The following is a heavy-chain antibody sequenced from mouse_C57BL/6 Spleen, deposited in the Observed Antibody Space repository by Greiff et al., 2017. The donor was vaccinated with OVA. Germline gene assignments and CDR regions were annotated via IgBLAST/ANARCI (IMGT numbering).Heavy chain of an antibody. J-gene: IGHJ2*01. Sequence: VQLQQPGAELVRPGSSVKLSCKASGYTFTSYWMHWVKQRPIQGLEWIGNIDPSDSETHYNQKFKDKATLTVDKSSSTAYMQLSSLTSEDSAVYYCARGDGNYEYYFDYWGQGTTLTVSS. CDR1: GYTFTSYW. D-gene: IGHD2-1*01. CDR2: IDPSDSET. CDR3: ARGDGNYEYYFDY. V-gene: IGHV1-52*01.